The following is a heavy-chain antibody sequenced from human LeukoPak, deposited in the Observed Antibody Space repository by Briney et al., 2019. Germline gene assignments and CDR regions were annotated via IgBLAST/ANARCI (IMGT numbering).Heavy chain of an antibody. V-gene: IGHV4-61*02. CDR3: AREWFGEFLHALGL. CDR2: IYLSGNT. D-gene: IGHD3-10*01. J-gene: IGHJ3*01. Sequence: PSQTLSLTCTVSGGSISSGSYYWSWIRQPAGKGLEWIGRIYLSGNTNYNPSLKSRVTISLDTSKNQISLKLSSVTAADAAVYYCAREWFGEFLHALGLWGQGTMVTVSS. CDR1: GGSISSGSYY.